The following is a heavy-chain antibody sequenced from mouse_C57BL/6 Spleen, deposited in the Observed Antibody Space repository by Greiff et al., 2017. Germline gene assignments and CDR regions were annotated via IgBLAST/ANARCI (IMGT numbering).Heavy chain of an antibody. J-gene: IGHJ1*03. D-gene: IGHD2-1*01. V-gene: IGHV1-50*01. Sequence: QVQLQQPGAELVKPGASVKLSCKASGYTFTSYWMQWVKQRPGQGLEWIGEIDPSDSYTTYNQKFKGKATLTVDTSSSTAYMQLSSLTSEDSAVYYCAGGNPFFVWGTGTTVTVSS. CDR1: GYTFTSYW. CDR2: IDPSDSYT. CDR3: AGGNPFFV.